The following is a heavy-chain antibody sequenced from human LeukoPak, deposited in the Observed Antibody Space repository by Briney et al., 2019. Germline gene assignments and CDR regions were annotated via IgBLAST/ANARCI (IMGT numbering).Heavy chain of an antibody. J-gene: IGHJ5*02. V-gene: IGHV3-23*01. CDR2: ISGSGAST. CDR3: AKGQQQLVFCWFDP. D-gene: IGHD6-13*01. Sequence: GGSLRLSCAASGFTFSTYGMSWVRQAPGKGLEWVSAISGSGASTYYADSVKGRFTISRDNSKNTLYLQMNSLRAEDTAIYYCAKGQQQLVFCWFDPWGQGTLVTVPS. CDR1: GFTFSTYG.